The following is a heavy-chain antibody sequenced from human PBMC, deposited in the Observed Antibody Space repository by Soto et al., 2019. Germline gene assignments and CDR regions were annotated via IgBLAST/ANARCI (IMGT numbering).Heavy chain of an antibody. V-gene: IGHV1-69*13. CDR3: AVGSHSHSSGYSNPFDY. D-gene: IGHD3-22*01. CDR2: IIPIFGTA. J-gene: IGHJ4*02. Sequence: GASVKVSCKASGGTFSSYAISWVRQAPGQGLEWMGGIIPIFGTANYAQKFQGRVTITADESTSTAYMELSSLRSEDTAVYYCAVGSHSHSSGYSNPFDYWGQGTLVTVSS. CDR1: GGTFSSYA.